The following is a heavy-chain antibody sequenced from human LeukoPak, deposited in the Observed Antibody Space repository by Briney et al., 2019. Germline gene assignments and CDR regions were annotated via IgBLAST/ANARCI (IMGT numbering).Heavy chain of an antibody. CDR1: GFTFSRYW. D-gene: IGHD4/OR15-4a*01. V-gene: IGHV3-7*04. CDR2: IKYDGSEK. J-gene: IGHJ3*02. CDR3: AWGEAGARRFLDN. Sequence: PGGSLRLSCAASGFTFSRYWMSWVRQAPGKGLEWVSNIKYDGSEKYYVDSVKGRFTISRDNAKNSLYLQMNSLRAEDTAVYYCAWGEAGARRFLDNWGQGTMVTVS.